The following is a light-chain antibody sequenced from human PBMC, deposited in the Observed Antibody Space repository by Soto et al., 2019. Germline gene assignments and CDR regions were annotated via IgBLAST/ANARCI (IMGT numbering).Light chain of an antibody. J-gene: IGLJ2*01. CDR1: SSDIGGYNY. CDR2: GVN. Sequence: QSALTQPPSASGSPGRSVTISCTGTSSDIGGYNYVSWYQQHPGKAPILMIYGVNKRPSGVPDRFSGSKSGTTAPLTVCGLPAEDEADYYCASHAGRKNIIFGGGTKLTVL. CDR3: ASHAGRKNII. V-gene: IGLV2-8*01.